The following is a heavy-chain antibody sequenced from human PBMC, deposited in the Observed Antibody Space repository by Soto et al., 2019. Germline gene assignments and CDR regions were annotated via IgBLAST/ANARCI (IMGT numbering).Heavy chain of an antibody. CDR1: GFTFSSYA. D-gene: IGHD3-22*01. J-gene: IGHJ4*02. CDR3: ARDLDDSSGYPPVDGY. V-gene: IGHV3-30-3*01. Sequence: QVQLVESGGGVVQPGRSLRLSCAASGFTFSSYAMHWVRQAPGKGLEWVAVISYDGSNKYHADSVKGRFTISRDNSKNTLYLQMNSLRAEDTAVYYCARDLDDSSGYPPVDGYWGQGTLVTVS. CDR2: ISYDGSNK.